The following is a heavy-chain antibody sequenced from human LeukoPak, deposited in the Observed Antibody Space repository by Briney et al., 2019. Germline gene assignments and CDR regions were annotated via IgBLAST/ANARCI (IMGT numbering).Heavy chain of an antibody. CDR3: ATSSSWSHYYYYMDV. V-gene: IGHV3-21*01. CDR2: ISSSSSYI. CDR1: GFTFSSYS. D-gene: IGHD6-13*01. Sequence: GGSLRLSCAASGFTFSSYSMNWVRQAPGKGLEWVSSISSSSSYIYYADSVKGRFTISRDNAKNSLYLQMNSLRAEDTAVYYCATSSSWSHYYYYMDVWGKGTTVTVSS. J-gene: IGHJ6*03.